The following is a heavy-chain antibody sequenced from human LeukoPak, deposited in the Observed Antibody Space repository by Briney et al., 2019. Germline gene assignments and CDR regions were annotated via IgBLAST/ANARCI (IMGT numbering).Heavy chain of an antibody. Sequence: SETPSLTCTVSGGSISSSSYYWGWIRQPPGKGLEWIGSIYYSGSTYYNPSLKSRVTISVDTSKNQFSLKLSSVTAADTAVYYCARHSAYYDFWSGYSTFDYWGQGALVTVSS. CDR1: GGSISSSSYY. CDR2: IYYSGST. D-gene: IGHD3-3*01. CDR3: ARHSAYYDFWSGYSTFDY. J-gene: IGHJ4*02. V-gene: IGHV4-39*01.